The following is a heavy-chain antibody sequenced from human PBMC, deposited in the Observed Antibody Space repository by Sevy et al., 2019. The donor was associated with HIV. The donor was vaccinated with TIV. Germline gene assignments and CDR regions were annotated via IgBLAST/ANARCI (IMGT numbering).Heavy chain of an antibody. J-gene: IGHJ3*02. V-gene: IGHV3-30-3*01. D-gene: IGHD3-10*01. CDR2: ISHDGSKE. CDR3: ASLRYYYGSGTDYSDSFDI. Sequence: GGSLRLSCAASGFTFSSYGMHWVRQAPGKGLEWVTVISHDGSKEYYADSVKGRFTISRDNSNNTLYLLMNSLRVEDTAVYYCASLRYYYGSGTDYSDSFDIWGQGTMVTVSS. CDR1: GFTFSSYG.